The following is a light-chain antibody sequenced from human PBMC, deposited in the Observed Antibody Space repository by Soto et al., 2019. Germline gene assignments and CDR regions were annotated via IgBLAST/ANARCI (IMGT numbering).Light chain of an antibody. Sequence: EIVLAQSPGTLSLSPGERATLSCRASQTVDSSYLAWYQQKPGQAPRLLIYDASTRATGTPDRFSGSGSGTDFTLTISRLEPEDFAVYYCQHYDNSLLTFGGGTKVEIK. V-gene: IGKV3-20*01. CDR1: QTVDSSY. CDR2: DAS. J-gene: IGKJ4*01. CDR3: QHYDNSLLT.